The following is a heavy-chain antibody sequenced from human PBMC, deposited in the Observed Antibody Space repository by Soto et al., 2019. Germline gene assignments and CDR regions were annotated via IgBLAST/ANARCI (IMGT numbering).Heavy chain of an antibody. CDR1: GGTFSSYA. J-gene: IGHJ6*02. CDR3: ARGGEAVAVSHYYYGMDV. Sequence: ASVKVSCKASGGTFSSYAISWVRQAPGQGLEWMGEIIPIFGTANYAQKFQGRVTITADESTSTAYMELSSLRSEDTAVYYCARGGEAVAVSHYYYGMDVWGQGTTVTVSS. V-gene: IGHV1-69*13. D-gene: IGHD6-19*01. CDR2: IIPIFGTA.